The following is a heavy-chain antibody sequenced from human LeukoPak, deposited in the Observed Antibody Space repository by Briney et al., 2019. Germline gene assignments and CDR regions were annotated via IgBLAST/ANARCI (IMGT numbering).Heavy chain of an antibody. D-gene: IGHD3-22*01. Sequence: GGSLRHSCAASGFTFSSYWMHWVRQAPGHGLVWVSRINSDGSSTRYADSVKGRFTISRDNAKNTLYLQMNSLRAEDTAVYYCARSHYYDSSGYYYYYYGMDVCGQGTTVTVPS. V-gene: IGHV3-74*01. CDR1: GFTFSSYW. CDR3: ARSHYYDSSGYYYYYYGMDV. CDR2: INSDGSST. J-gene: IGHJ6*02.